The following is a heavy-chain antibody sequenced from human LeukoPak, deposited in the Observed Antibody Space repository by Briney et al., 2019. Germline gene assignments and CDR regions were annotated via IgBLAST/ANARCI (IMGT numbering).Heavy chain of an antibody. J-gene: IGHJ4*02. D-gene: IGHD3-3*01. CDR3: AKHYDFWSAWGG. CDR2: IYSGGTT. Sequence: GGSLRLSCAASAFTSNTYWMHWVRHVPGKGLEWVSVIYSGGTTYYADSVKGRFTISRDNSKNTLYLQMNSLRAEDAAVYYCAKHYDFWSAWGGWGQGTLVTVSS. CDR1: AFTSNTYW. V-gene: IGHV3-66*04.